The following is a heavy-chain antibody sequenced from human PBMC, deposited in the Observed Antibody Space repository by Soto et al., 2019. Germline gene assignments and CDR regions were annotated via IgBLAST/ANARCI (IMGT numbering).Heavy chain of an antibody. CDR2: INPSGGST. J-gene: IGHJ3*02. Sequence: ASVKVSCKASGYTFTSYYMHWVRQAPGQGLEWMGIINPSGGSTSYAQKFQGRVTISRDNAKNSLYLQMNSLTAEDTAVYYCAIEKVGVTSIHVFDIWGQGTMVTVSS. CDR3: AIEKVGVTSIHVFDI. V-gene: IGHV1-46*01. CDR1: GYTFTSYY. D-gene: IGHD1-26*01.